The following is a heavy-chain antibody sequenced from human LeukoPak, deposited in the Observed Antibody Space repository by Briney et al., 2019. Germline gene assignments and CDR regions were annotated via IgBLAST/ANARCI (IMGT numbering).Heavy chain of an antibody. CDR1: GFTFSNYP. CDR3: AGMQKSSSWAAFDY. V-gene: IGHV3-30*04. J-gene: IGHJ4*02. D-gene: IGHD6-13*01. CDR2: VSDDGNNI. Sequence: PGRSLRLSCAASGFTFSNYPMHWVRQAPGKGLEWVAVVSDDGNNIYYADSVKGRFTISRDNAKNSLYLQMNSLRVEDTAVYYCAGMQKSSSWAAFDYWGQGTLVTVAS.